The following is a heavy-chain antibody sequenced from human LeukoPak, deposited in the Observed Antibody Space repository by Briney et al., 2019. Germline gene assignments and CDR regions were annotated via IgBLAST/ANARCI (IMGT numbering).Heavy chain of an antibody. CDR2: IYTSGST. Sequence: SQTLSLTCTVSGGSISSGSYYWSWIRQPAGKGLEWIGRIYTSGSTNYNPSLKSRVTISVDTSKNQFSLKLSSVTAADTAVYYCARIRGVGFTYYYYMDVWGKGTTVIVSS. J-gene: IGHJ6*03. CDR3: ARIRGVGFTYYYYMDV. CDR1: GGSISSGSYY. V-gene: IGHV4-61*02.